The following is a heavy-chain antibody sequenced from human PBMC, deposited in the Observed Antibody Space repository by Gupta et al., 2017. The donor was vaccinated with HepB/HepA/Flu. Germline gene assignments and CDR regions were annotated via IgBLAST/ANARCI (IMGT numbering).Heavy chain of an antibody. Sequence: QLQLQESGPGLVKPSETLSLTCTVSGGSISSNGYFWGWFRQPPGKGLEWIGNIYSSGSTYYNPSLKSRVTISVDTSKNQFSLRLSSVTAADTAIYYCARQYCSSTRCHNWFDPWGQGTLVTVSS. CDR2: IYSSGST. CDR1: GGSISSNGYF. CDR3: ARQYCSSTRCHNWFDP. V-gene: IGHV4-39*01. J-gene: IGHJ5*02. D-gene: IGHD2-2*01.